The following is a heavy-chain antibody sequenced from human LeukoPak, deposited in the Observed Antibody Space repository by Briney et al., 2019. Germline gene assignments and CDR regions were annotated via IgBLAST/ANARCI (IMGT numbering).Heavy chain of an antibody. Sequence: SETLSLTCTVSGGSISGSSYYWGWIRQPQGQGLEWIGSIYYSGSTYYNPSLNSLVTISVDTSKNQFSLKLSSVTAADTAVYHCARKGYDSSGKWFDPWGQGTLVTVSS. J-gene: IGHJ5*02. CDR1: GGSISGSSYY. V-gene: IGHV4-39*01. CDR3: ARKGYDSSGKWFDP. CDR2: IYYSGST. D-gene: IGHD3-22*01.